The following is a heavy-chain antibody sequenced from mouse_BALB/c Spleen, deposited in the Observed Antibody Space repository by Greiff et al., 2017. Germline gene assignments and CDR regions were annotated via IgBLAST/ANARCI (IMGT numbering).Heavy chain of an antibody. V-gene: IGHV1-7*01. CDR3: ARHNDYYAIDY. CDR1: GYTFTSYW. J-gene: IGHJ4*01. Sequence: VQLQQSGAELAKPGASVKMSCKASGYTFTSYWMHWVKQRPGQGLEWIGYINPSTGYTEYNQKFKDKATLTADKSSSTAYMQLSSLTSEDSAVYYCARHNDYYAIDYWGQGTSVTVSS. CDR2: INPSTGYT. D-gene: IGHD1-3*01.